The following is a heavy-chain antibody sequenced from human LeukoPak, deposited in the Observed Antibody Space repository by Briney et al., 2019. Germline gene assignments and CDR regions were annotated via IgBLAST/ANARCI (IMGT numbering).Heavy chain of an antibody. Sequence: GGSLRLSCAASGFTFSDYYMSWIRQAPGKGLEWVSYISSSGSTIYYADSVKGRFTISRDNAENSLYLQMNSLRAEDTAVYYCARDHYYYGSGKYMDVWGKGTTVTISS. CDR2: ISSSGSTI. J-gene: IGHJ6*03. CDR3: ARDHYYYGSGKYMDV. V-gene: IGHV3-11*01. D-gene: IGHD3-10*01. CDR1: GFTFSDYY.